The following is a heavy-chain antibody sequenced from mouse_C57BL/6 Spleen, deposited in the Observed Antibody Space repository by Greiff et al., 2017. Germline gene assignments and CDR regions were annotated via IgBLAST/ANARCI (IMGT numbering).Heavy chain of an antibody. J-gene: IGHJ3*01. V-gene: IGHV1-82*01. D-gene: IGHD6-2*01. CDR2: IYPGDGDT. CDR1: GYAFSSSW. Sequence: QVQLQQSGPELVKPGASVKISCKASGYAFSSSWMNWVKQRPGQGLEWIGRIYPGDGDTKYNGKFKGKATLTADKSSSTDYMQLSSLTSEDSAVYCCASVSWVFAYWGQGTLVTVSA. CDR3: ASVSWVFAY.